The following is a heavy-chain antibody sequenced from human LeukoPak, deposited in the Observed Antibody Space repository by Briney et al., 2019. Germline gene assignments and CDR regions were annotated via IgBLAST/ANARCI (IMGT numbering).Heavy chain of an antibody. J-gene: IGHJ2*01. V-gene: IGHV1-2*02. CDR3: ARDRTGYFDL. CDR2: INPNSGGT. CDR1: GYTFTGYY. Sequence: APVKVSCKASGYTFTGYYIHWVRQAPGQGLEWVGWINPNSGGTNYAQKLQGRVTMTTDTSTSTAYMELRSLRSDDTAVYYCARDRTGYFDLWGRGTLVTVSS.